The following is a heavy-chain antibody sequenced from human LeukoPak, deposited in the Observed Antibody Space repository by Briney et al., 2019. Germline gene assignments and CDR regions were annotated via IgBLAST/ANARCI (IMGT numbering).Heavy chain of an antibody. CDR1: GGSISSYY. D-gene: IGHD2/OR15-2a*01. J-gene: IGHJ5*02. V-gene: IGHV4-59*01. Sequence: SEALSLTCTVSGGSISSYYWSWIRQPPGKGLEWIGYIYYSGSTNYNPSLKSRVTISVDTSKNQFSLKLSSVTAADTAVYYCGRSIDEIDNWFGPWGQGTLVTVSS. CDR2: IYYSGST. CDR3: GRSIDEIDNWFGP.